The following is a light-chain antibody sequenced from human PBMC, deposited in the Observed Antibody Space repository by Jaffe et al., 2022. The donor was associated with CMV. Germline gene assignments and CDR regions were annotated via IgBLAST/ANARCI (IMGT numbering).Light chain of an antibody. CDR1: QDIRNS. V-gene: IGKV1-16*02. CDR2: GAS. J-gene: IGKJ3*01. CDR3: QQYKSYPFT. Sequence: DIQMTQSPSSLSASVGDRVTITCRASQDIRNSLAWFQQKPGKAPESLIYGASSLQSGVPSEFSVSGSGTDFTLTINSLQPEHFATYYCQQYKSYPFTFGPGTKVDIK.